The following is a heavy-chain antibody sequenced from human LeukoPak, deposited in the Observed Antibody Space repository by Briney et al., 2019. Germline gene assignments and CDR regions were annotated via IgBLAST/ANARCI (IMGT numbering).Heavy chain of an antibody. J-gene: IGHJ6*04. D-gene: IGHD6-13*01. Sequence: SVKVSCKASGGTFSSYAISWVRQAPGQGLEWMGGIIPIIGTANYAQKFQGRVTITADESTSTAYMELSSLRSEDTAVYYCARDKRSSWSQLDYYYYGMDVWGKGTTVTVSS. CDR3: ARDKRSSWSQLDYYYYGMDV. CDR1: GGTFSSYA. CDR2: IIPIIGTA. V-gene: IGHV1-69*13.